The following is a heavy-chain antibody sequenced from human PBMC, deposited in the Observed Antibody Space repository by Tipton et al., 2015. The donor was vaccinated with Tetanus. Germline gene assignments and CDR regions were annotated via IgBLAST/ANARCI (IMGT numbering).Heavy chain of an antibody. CDR3: ARGTNPYGDPYYYYCMDV. Sequence: RSLRLPCAVSGFTFEDYAMHWVRQAPGRGLEWVSGISWNSGSIGYADSVKGRFTISRDNSKNTLYLQMNSLRAEDTAVYYCARGTNPYGDPYYYYCMDVWGQGTTVTVSS. CDR1: GFTFEDYA. V-gene: IGHV3-9*01. D-gene: IGHD4-17*01. J-gene: IGHJ6*02. CDR2: ISWNSGSI.